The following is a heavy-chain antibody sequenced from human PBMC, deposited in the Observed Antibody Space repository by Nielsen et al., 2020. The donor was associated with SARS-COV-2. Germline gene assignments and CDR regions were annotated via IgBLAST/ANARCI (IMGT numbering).Heavy chain of an antibody. D-gene: IGHD6-19*01. Sequence: SETLSLTCAVSGGSISSSNWWSWVRQPPGKGLEWIGEIYHSGSTNYNPSLKSRVTISVDKSKNQFSLKLSSVTAADTAVYYCARDLRAVAREVDVWGQGTTVTVSS. J-gene: IGHJ6*02. V-gene: IGHV4-4*02. CDR1: GGSISSSNW. CDR2: IYHSGST. CDR3: ARDLRAVAREVDV.